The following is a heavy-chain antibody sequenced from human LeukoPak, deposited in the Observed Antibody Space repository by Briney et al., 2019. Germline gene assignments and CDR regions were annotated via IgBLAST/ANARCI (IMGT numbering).Heavy chain of an antibody. Sequence: GGSLRLSCAASGFTFSSYEMNWVRQAPGKGLEWLSYIDSTGTTIYYADSLKGRFTGRFTISGDNAKNSLYLQLNSLRAEDTAVYYCARGYRAHAFDIWGQGTMVTVSS. CDR3: ARGYRAHAFDI. CDR1: GFTFSSYE. J-gene: IGHJ3*02. CDR2: IDSTGTTI. V-gene: IGHV3-48*03. D-gene: IGHD2-15*01.